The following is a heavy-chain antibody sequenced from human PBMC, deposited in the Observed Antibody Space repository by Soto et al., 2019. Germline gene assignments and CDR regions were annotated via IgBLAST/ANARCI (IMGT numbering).Heavy chain of an antibody. CDR2: IYHSGST. V-gene: IGHV4-30-2*01. Sequence: PSETLSLTCAVSGGSISSGGYSWRWIRQPPGKGLEWIGYIYHSGSTYYNPSLKSRVTISVDRSKNQFSLKLSSVTAADTAVYYCARAMTTVTTIDYWGQGTLVTVSS. D-gene: IGHD4-17*01. J-gene: IGHJ4*02. CDR3: ARAMTTVTTIDY. CDR1: GGSISSGGYS.